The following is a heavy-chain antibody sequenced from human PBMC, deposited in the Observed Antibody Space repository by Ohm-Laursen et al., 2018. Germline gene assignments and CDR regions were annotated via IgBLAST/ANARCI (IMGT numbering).Heavy chain of an antibody. CDR3: ARDRGGGYYDFWSGYYDFDY. D-gene: IGHD3-3*01. CDR2: IIPIFGTA. Sequence: VKISCKTSGGTFSSYAISWVRQAPGQGLEWMGGIIPIFGTANYAQKFQGRVTITADESTSTAYMELSSLRSEDTAVYYCARDRGGGYYDFWSGYYDFDYWGQGTLVTVSS. J-gene: IGHJ4*02. V-gene: IGHV1-69*13. CDR1: GGTFSSYA.